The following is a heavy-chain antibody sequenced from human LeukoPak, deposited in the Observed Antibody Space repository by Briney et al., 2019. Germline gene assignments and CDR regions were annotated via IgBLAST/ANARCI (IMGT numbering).Heavy chain of an antibody. CDR3: ASTPYYDSSGYNY. V-gene: IGHV1-18*01. D-gene: IGHD3-22*01. CDR1: GYTFTIYG. Sequence: GASVNVSCKSSGYTFTIYGISWVRQAPGPGLEWMGWISAYNGNTNYAQKLQGRVTMTTDTSTSTAYMELRSLRSDATAVYYCASTPYYDSSGYNYWGQGTLVTVSS. CDR2: ISAYNGNT. J-gene: IGHJ4*02.